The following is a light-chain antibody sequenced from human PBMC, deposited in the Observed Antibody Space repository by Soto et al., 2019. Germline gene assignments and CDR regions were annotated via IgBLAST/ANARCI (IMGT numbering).Light chain of an antibody. CDR3: QQYGSSPYT. Sequence: EIVLTQSPGTLSLSPGERATLSCRASQSVSSSYLAWDQPKPGQAPRLLIYGASSRATGIHDRFSGSGSGADFTLTISRLEPEDFAVYYCQQYGSSPYTLGQGTELEIK. V-gene: IGKV3-20*01. CDR1: QSVSSSY. CDR2: GAS. J-gene: IGKJ2*01.